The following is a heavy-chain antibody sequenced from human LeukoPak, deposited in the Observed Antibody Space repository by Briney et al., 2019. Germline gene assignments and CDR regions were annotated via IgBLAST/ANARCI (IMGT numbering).Heavy chain of an antibody. CDR3: ARAQGGIYYDSSGYYYS. CDR1: GYTLTSYD. J-gene: IGHJ4*02. Sequence: ASVKVSCKASGYTLTSYDINWVRQATGQGLEWMGWMNPNSGNTGYAQKFQGRVTMTRNTSISTAYMELSSLRSEDTAVYYCARAQGGIYYDSSGYYYSWGQGTLVTVSS. V-gene: IGHV1-8*01. CDR2: MNPNSGNT. D-gene: IGHD3-22*01.